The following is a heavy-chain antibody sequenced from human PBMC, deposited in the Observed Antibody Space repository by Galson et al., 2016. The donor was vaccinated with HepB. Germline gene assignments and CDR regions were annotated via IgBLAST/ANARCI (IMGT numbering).Heavy chain of an antibody. CDR2: IGTADDT. Sequence: SLRLSCAASGFIFSTYDMHWVRQVTGRGLEWVSGIGTADDTYYPDSVKGRFIISRGNAKNSLYLQMDSLRAGDTAVYYCARVGIRDAFDVWGRGTMVTVSS. J-gene: IGHJ3*01. CDR1: GFIFSTYD. CDR3: ARVGIRDAFDV. D-gene: IGHD7-27*01. V-gene: IGHV3-13*01.